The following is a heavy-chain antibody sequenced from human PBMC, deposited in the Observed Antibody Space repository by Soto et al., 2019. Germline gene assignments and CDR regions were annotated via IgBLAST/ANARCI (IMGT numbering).Heavy chain of an antibody. J-gene: IGHJ6*02. CDR3: VRDRGVGSGNYYKSQDMEV. CDR2: IYHSGST. CDR1: GGSISSGGFS. V-gene: IGHV4-30-2*01. D-gene: IGHD3-10*01. Sequence: QLQESGAGLVRPSQTLSLTCSVSGGSISSGGFSWSWIRQPPGKGLERIGYIYHSGSTSHNPSLKSRVTISVEMSKSQFSLTLRSVTAADTAISYCVRDRGVGSGNYYKSQDMEVWGQGTTVTVSS.